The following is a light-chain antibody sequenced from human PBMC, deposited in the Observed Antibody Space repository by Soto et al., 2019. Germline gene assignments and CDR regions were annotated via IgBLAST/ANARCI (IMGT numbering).Light chain of an antibody. V-gene: IGLV2-23*01. Sequence: QSVLTQPASVSGSPGQSITISCTGSSSDVGSYNLVSWYQQHPGKAPKLMIYEGSKRPSGVSNRFSGSKSGNTASLTISGLQAEDEADYYCCSYTDGSTSVVFGGGTQLTVL. J-gene: IGLJ2*01. CDR3: CSYTDGSTSVV. CDR2: EGS. CDR1: SSDVGSYNL.